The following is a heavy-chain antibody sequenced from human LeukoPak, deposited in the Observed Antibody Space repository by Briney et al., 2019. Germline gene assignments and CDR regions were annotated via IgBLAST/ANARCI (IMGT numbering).Heavy chain of an antibody. V-gene: IGHV1-69*04. CDR3: ARALYYYDSNGYY. CDR2: IIPILGIA. Sequence: ASVKISCKASGGTFSSYAISWVRQAPGQGLEWMGRIIPILGIANYAQKFQGRVTITADKSTSTAYMELSSLRSEDTAVYYCARALYYYDSNGYYWGQGTLVTVSS. CDR1: GGTFSSYA. D-gene: IGHD3-22*01. J-gene: IGHJ4*02.